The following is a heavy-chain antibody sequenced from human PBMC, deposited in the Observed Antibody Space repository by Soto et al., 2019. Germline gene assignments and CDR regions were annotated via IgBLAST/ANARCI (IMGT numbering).Heavy chain of an antibody. J-gene: IGHJ5*02. V-gene: IGHV4-34*01. D-gene: IGHD6-6*01. Sequence: SETLSLTCAVYGGSFSGYYWSWIRQPPGKGLEWIGEINHSGSTNYNPSLKSRVTISVDTSKNQFSLKLSSVTAADMAVYYCARVKELAARPNWFDPWGQGTLVTVSS. CDR3: ARVKELAARPNWFDP. CDR1: GGSFSGYY. CDR2: INHSGST.